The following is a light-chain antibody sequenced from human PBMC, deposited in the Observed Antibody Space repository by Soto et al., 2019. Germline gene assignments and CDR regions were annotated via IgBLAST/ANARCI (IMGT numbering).Light chain of an antibody. CDR3: QQYGSSPLT. CDR2: DAS. CDR1: QSVRSNY. V-gene: IGKV3-20*01. Sequence: EIVLTQSPDTLSLSPGERATLSCRASQSVRSNYLAWYQQKPGQSPRFLLYDASSRATGLPDRFSGSGSGTDFTLTISRLEPEDFAVYYCQQYGSSPLTFGGGTKVEIK. J-gene: IGKJ4*01.